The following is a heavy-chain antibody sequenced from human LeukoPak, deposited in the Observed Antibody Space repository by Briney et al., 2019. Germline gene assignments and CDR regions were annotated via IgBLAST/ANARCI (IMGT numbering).Heavy chain of an antibody. CDR2: IYYSGST. J-gene: IGHJ4*02. Sequence: SETLSLTCTVSGGSISSSSYYWGWIRQPPGKGLEWIGSIYYSGSTYYNPSLKSRVTISVDTSKNQFSLKLSSVTAADTTVYYCARHQRPITVTHFDYWGQGTLVTVSS. D-gene: IGHD4-17*01. CDR3: ARHQRPITVTHFDY. CDR1: GGSISSSSYY. V-gene: IGHV4-39*01.